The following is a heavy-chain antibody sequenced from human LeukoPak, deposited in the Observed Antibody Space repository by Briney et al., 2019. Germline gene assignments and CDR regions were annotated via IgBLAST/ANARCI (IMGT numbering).Heavy chain of an antibody. J-gene: IGHJ4*02. Sequence: GGSLRLSCAASGFTVSNNYMSWVRQAPGKGLEWVSVIYGDGSSYYADSVKGRFTISRDNFKNTLYLQMNSLRVEDTAVYYCARFYGSGSWGDYFDYWGQGTLVTVSS. D-gene: IGHD3-10*01. CDR1: GFTVSNNY. CDR3: ARFYGSGSWGDYFDY. CDR2: IYGDGSS. V-gene: IGHV3-53*01.